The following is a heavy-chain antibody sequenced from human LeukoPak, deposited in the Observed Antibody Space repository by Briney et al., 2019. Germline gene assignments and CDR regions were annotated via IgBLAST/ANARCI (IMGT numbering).Heavy chain of an antibody. CDR3: ANYGSGSYRFDP. Sequence: SQTLSLTGTVSGASISSGGYYWSWIRQHPGKGLEWIGYIYYSGSTYYNPSLKSRVTISVDTSKNQFSLKLSSVTAADTAVYYCANYGSGSYRFDPWGQGTLVTVSS. CDR2: IYYSGST. V-gene: IGHV4-31*03. J-gene: IGHJ5*02. D-gene: IGHD3-10*01. CDR1: GASISSGGYY.